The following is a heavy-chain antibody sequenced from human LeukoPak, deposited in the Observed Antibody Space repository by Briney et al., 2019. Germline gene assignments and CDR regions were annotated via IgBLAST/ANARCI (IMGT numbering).Heavy chain of an antibody. D-gene: IGHD3-10*01. CDR1: GFTFSSYG. Sequence: GGSLRLSCAASGFTFSSYGMHWVRQAPGKGLEWVAVIWYDGSNKYYADSVKGRFTISRDNSKNTLYLQMNSLRAEDTAVYYCARGRITVVRGPFDYWGQGTLVTVSS. V-gene: IGHV3-33*01. CDR2: IWYDGSNK. CDR3: ARGRITVVRGPFDY. J-gene: IGHJ4*02.